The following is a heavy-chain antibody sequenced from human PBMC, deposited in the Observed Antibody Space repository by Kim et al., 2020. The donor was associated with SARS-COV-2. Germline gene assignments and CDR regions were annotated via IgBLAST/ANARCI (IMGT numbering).Heavy chain of an antibody. V-gene: IGHV1-69*04. CDR2: IIPILGIA. J-gene: IGHJ6*02. CDR1: GGTFSSYA. D-gene: IGHD5-18*01. CDR3: AREEVDTAMGPILGTYYYYGMDV. Sequence: SVKVSCKASGGTFSSYAISWVRQAPGQGLEWMGRIIPILGIANYAQKFQGRVTITADKSTSTAYMELSSLRSEDTAVYYCAREEVDTAMGPILGTYYYYGMDVWGQGTTVTVSS.